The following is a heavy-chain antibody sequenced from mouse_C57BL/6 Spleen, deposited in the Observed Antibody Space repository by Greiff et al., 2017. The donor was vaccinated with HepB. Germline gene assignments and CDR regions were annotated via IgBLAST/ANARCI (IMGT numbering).Heavy chain of an antibody. CDR2: IDPENGDT. CDR1: GFNIKDDY. V-gene: IGHV14-4*01. J-gene: IGHJ2*01. D-gene: IGHD1-3*01. Sequence: VQLQQSGAELVRPGASVKLSCTASGFNIKDDYMHWVKQRPELGLEWIGWIDPENGDTEYASKFQGKATITADTSSNTAYLQLSSLTSEDTAVYYCTGYKRYFDYWGQGTTLTVSS. CDR3: TGYKRYFDY.